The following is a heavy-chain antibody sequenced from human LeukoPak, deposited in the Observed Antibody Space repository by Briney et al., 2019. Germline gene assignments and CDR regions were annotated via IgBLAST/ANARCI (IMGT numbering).Heavy chain of an antibody. D-gene: IGHD3-3*01. J-gene: IGHJ6*02. CDR1: GYTFTSYG. Sequence: ASVKVSCKASGYTFTSYGISWVRQAPGQGLEWMGWISAYNGNTNYAQKLQGRVTMTTDTSTSTAYMELRSLRSDDTAVYYCARDLITIFGVVITRYYYGMDVWGQGTTVTVSS. CDR2: ISAYNGNT. CDR3: ARDLITIFGVVITRYYYGMDV. V-gene: IGHV1-18*01.